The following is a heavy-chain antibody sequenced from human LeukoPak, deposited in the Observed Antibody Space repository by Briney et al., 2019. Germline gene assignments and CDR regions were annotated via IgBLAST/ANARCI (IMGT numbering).Heavy chain of an antibody. CDR3: VKDTLRYDTIMDY. CDR2: IRDDGRNK. Sequence: GGSLRLSCAASGITFSRYGMHWVRQAPSKGLEWVTFIRDDGRNKYYADSVKGRFTISRDNSKNTLYLQMNNLRVEDTAVYFCVKDTLRYDTIMDYWGQGTLVTVSS. V-gene: IGHV3-30*02. CDR1: GITFSRYG. D-gene: IGHD3-16*01. J-gene: IGHJ4*02.